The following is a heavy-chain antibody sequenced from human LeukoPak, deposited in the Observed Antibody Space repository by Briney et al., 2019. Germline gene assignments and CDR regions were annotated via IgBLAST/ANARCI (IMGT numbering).Heavy chain of an antibody. D-gene: IGHD1-26*01. Sequence: SETLSLTCAVYGGSFSGYYWSWIRQPPGKGLEWIGEINHSGSTNYNPSLKSRVTISVDTSKNQFPLKLSSVAAADTAFYYCARYIVSYPHDAFDIWGQGTMVTVSS. CDR1: GGSFSGYY. CDR2: INHSGST. J-gene: IGHJ3*02. V-gene: IGHV4-34*01. CDR3: ARYIVSYPHDAFDI.